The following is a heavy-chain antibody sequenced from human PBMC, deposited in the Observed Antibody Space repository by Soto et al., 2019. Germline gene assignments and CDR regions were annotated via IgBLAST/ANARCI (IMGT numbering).Heavy chain of an antibody. CDR2: ISGSGGST. V-gene: IGHV3-23*01. D-gene: IGHD3-22*01. CDR1: GFTFSSYA. Sequence: GGSLRLSCAASGFTFSSYAMSWVRQAPGKGLEWVSAISGSGGSTYYADSVKGRFTISRDNSKNTLYLQMNSLRAEDTAVYYCAKDRPPITMIVVAPFVGGQGTLVTVSS. J-gene: IGHJ4*02. CDR3: AKDRPPITMIVVAPFV.